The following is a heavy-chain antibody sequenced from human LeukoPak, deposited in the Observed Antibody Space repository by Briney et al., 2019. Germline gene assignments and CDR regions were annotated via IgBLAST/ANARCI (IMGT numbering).Heavy chain of an antibody. CDR1: GGSISSSSYY. J-gene: IGHJ3*02. V-gene: IGHV4-39*07. CDR2: IYYSGST. CDR3: ARVFRYCSGGSCYRGAFDI. D-gene: IGHD2-15*01. Sequence: PSETLSLTCTVSGGSISSSSYYWGWIRQPPGKGLEWIGSIYYSGSTYYNPSLKSRVTISVDTSKNQFSLKLSSVTAADTAVYYCARVFRYCSGGSCYRGAFDIWGQGTMVTVSS.